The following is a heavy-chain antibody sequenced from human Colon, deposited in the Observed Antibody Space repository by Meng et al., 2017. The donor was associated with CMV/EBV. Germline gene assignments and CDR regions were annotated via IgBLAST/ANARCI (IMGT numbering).Heavy chain of an antibody. CDR1: GYTFTGYY. J-gene: IGHJ5*02. Sequence: KVSCKASGYTFTGYYIHWVRQAPGQGLDWMGWINTNSGGTNYAQKFQGRVTMTRDTSISTGYMELSSLRSDDTAVYYCARGTWFDPWGQGTLVTVSS. V-gene: IGHV1-2*02. CDR2: INTNSGGT. CDR3: ARGTWFDP.